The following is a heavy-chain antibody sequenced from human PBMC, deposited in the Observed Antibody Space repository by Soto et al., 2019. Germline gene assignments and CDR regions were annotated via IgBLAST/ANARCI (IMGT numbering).Heavy chain of an antibody. D-gene: IGHD3-3*01. CDR1: GFTFSSYA. CDR2: ISYDGTNK. V-gene: IGHV3-30-3*01. Sequence: PGGSLRLSCAASGFTFSSYAMHWVRQAPGKGLEWVAVISYDGTNKYYADSVKGRFTISRDNSKNTLYLQMNGLRDEDTAVYYCARDTQDDFWSGYYRDYWGQGTLVTVSS. J-gene: IGHJ4*02. CDR3: ARDTQDDFWSGYYRDY.